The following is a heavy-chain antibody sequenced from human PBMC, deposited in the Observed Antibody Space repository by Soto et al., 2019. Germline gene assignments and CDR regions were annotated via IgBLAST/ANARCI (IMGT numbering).Heavy chain of an antibody. D-gene: IGHD6-19*01. Sequence: ASVKVSCKASGYTFTGYYMHWVRQAPGQGLEWMGWINPNSGGTNYAQKFQGRVTMTRDTSISTAYMELSRLRSDDTAVYYCTSYSAVAGTLDFDYWGQGTLVTVSS. CDR2: INPNSGGT. CDR3: TSYSAVAGTLDFDY. J-gene: IGHJ4*02. V-gene: IGHV1-2*02. CDR1: GYTFTGYY.